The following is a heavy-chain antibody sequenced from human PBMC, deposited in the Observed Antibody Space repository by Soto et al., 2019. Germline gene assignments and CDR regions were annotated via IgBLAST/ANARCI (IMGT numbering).Heavy chain of an antibody. CDR3: ARGGSWFDP. Sequence: PSETLSLTCTVSGGSISSYYWSWIRQPPGKGLEWIGYIYYSGTTNYNPSLKSRVTISVDTSKNQFSPKLSSVTPADTAVYYCARGGSWFDPWGQGTLVTVSS. J-gene: IGHJ5*02. D-gene: IGHD3-16*01. CDR1: GGSISSYY. CDR2: IYYSGTT. V-gene: IGHV4-59*01.